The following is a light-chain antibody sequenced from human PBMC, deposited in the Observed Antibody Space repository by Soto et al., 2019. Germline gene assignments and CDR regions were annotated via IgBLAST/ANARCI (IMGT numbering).Light chain of an antibody. CDR3: SSFTTLTTWV. J-gene: IGLJ3*02. CDR1: TSDVGAYNY. CDR2: QVS. V-gene: IGLV2-14*01. Sequence: QSALTQPASVSGSAGQSITISCTGSTSDVGAYNYVSWYQQQPGRAPKLLIYQVSYRPSGVSNRFSGSKSGNTAYLTISGLQAEDAADYYCSSFTTLTTWVFGGGTKLTVL.